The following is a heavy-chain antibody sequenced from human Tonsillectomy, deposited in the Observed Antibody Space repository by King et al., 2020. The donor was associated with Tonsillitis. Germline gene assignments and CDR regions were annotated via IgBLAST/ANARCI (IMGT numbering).Heavy chain of an antibody. V-gene: IGHV5-51*01. CDR3: ASHRGAGNYNGPTGFDP. J-gene: IGHJ5*02. CDR1: GYRFNNYW. Sequence: VQLVESGAEVKKPGESLKISCKGSGYRFNNYWIGWVRQMPGKGLEWLGAIYPSDSDTRYSPSFQGQVTISADKSISTAYLQWSSLKASETAMYYCASHRGAGNYNGPTGFDPWGQGTLVTVSS. D-gene: IGHD3-10*01. CDR2: IYPSDSDT.